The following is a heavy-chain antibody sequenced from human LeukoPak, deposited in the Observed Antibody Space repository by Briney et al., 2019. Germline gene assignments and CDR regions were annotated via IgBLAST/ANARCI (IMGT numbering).Heavy chain of an antibody. CDR2: IYYSGST. Sequence: SETLSLTCTVSGGSVSSGSYYWSWIRQPPGKGLEWIGYIYYSGSTNYNPSLKSRVTISVDTSENQFSLKLSSVTAADTAVYYCARVRIEYSSSSSEGGYYYGMDVWGQGTTVTVSS. CDR3: ARVRIEYSSSSSEGGYYYGMDV. D-gene: IGHD6-6*01. CDR1: GGSVSSGSYY. V-gene: IGHV4-61*01. J-gene: IGHJ6*02.